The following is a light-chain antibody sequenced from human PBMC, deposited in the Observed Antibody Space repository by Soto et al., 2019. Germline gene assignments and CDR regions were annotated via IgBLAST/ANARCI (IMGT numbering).Light chain of an antibody. J-gene: IGKJ5*01. Sequence: EIVLTQSPGTLSLSPGERVTLSCRASQSVSSSYLAWYQQKPGQAPRLLIYGASSRATGIPDRFSGSGSGTDFTLTISRLEPEDFAVYYCQQYGSSPPVTFGQGTRLEIQ. CDR2: GAS. CDR3: QQYGSSPPVT. CDR1: QSVSSSY. V-gene: IGKV3-20*01.